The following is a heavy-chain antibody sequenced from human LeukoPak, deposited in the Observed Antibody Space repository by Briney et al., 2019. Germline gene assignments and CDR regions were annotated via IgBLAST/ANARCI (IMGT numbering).Heavy chain of an antibody. Sequence: GASVKVSCKASGYTFTGYYMHWVRQAPGQGLEWMGGIIPIFGTANYAQKFQGRVTITTDESTSTAYMELNSLRAEDTAVYYCARDRGRDGYNSLDYWGQGTLVTVSS. CDR2: IIPIFGTA. V-gene: IGHV1-69*05. CDR1: GYTFTGYY. D-gene: IGHD5-24*01. J-gene: IGHJ4*02. CDR3: ARDRGRDGYNSLDY.